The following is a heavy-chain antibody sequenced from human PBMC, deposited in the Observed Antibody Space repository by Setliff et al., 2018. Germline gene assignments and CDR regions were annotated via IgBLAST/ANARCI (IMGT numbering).Heavy chain of an antibody. V-gene: IGHV4-38-2*01. J-gene: IGHJ4*02. CDR2: IYHSGTT. Sequence: SETLSLTCAVSGYSISSGFYWGWIRQPPGKGLEWIGSIYHSGTTYYNPSLKSRVTILVDTSKNQFSLKLSSVTAADTAVYYCARGSGSFPFDYWGLGTLVTVSS. D-gene: IGHD1-26*01. CDR3: ARGSGSFPFDY. CDR1: GYSISSGFY.